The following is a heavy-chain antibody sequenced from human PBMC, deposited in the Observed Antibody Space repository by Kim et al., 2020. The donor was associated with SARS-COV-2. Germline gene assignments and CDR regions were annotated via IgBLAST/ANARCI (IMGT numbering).Heavy chain of an antibody. CDR3: ARVYHDFWSGYYPLDY. V-gene: IGHV1-18*01. CDR2: ISAYNGNT. CDR1: GYTFTSYG. D-gene: IGHD3-3*01. J-gene: IGHJ4*02. Sequence: ASVKVSCKASGYTFTSYGISWVRQAPGQGLEWMGWISAYNGNTNYAQKLQGRVTMTTDTSTSTAYMELRSLRSDDTAVYYCARVYHDFWSGYYPLDYWGQGTLVTVSS.